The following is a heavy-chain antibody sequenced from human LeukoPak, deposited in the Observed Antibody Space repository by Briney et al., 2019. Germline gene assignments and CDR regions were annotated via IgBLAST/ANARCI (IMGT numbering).Heavy chain of an antibody. Sequence: GGSLRLSCTVSGFTVSSNSMSWVRQTPGKGLQWVSSLGISGASTWYAGSVKGRFSISRDSSKNTLYLQMNNLRTEDTALYYCARGGGGNSDFLTTYTGASLSFDYWGQGALVTVSS. CDR3: ARGGGGNSDFLTTYTGASLSFDY. D-gene: IGHD3-9*01. J-gene: IGHJ4*02. CDR2: GISGAST. V-gene: IGHV3-53*01. CDR1: GFTVSSNS.